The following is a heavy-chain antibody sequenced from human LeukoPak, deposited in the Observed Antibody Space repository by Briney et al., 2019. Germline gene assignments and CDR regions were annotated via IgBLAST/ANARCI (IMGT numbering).Heavy chain of an antibody. Sequence: GGSLRLSCTSSEFILSSYAMSWVRQAPGKGLEWVSSISSSGGNTYYADSVKGRFSISRDNSKNLVFLQMNSLRAEDTAVYYCAKTRNGYTTEYLQHWGQGTLVTVSS. V-gene: IGHV3-23*01. J-gene: IGHJ1*01. CDR2: ISSSGGNT. D-gene: IGHD5-24*01. CDR3: AKTRNGYTTEYLQH. CDR1: EFILSSYA.